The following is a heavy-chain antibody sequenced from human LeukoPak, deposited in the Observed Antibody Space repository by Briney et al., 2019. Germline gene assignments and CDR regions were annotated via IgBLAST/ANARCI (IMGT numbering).Heavy chain of an antibody. CDR2: IIPILGIA. V-gene: IGHV1-69*04. D-gene: IGHD3-9*01. Sequence: GASVKVSCKASGGTFSSYAISWVRQAPGQGLEWMGRIIPILGIANYAQKFQGRVTITADKSTSTAYMELSSLRSEDTAVYYCARDEAILTGYYGPFDYWGQGTPVTISS. J-gene: IGHJ4*02. CDR1: GGTFSSYA. CDR3: ARDEAILTGYYGPFDY.